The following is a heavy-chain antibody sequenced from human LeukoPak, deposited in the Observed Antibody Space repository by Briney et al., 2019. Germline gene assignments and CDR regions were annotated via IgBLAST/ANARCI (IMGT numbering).Heavy chain of an antibody. J-gene: IGHJ2*01. CDR3: VRDFHFQLGIHWFFNL. CDR2: ISYDGSKK. CDR1: GFTFSSYA. D-gene: IGHD7-27*01. Sequence: GGSLRLSCAASGFTFSSYAMHWVRQAPGKGLEWVAVISYDGSKKEYADSLKGRFTISRDDSKNTLYLQMNSLRDEDTAVYYCVRDFHFQLGIHWFFNLWGRGTLVTVSS. V-gene: IGHV3-33*01.